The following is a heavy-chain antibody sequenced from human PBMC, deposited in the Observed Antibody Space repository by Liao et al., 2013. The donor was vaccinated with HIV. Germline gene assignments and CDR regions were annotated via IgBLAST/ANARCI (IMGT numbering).Heavy chain of an antibody. J-gene: IGHJ4*01. Sequence: QLQLQESGPGLVKPSETLSLTCTVSGGSITSRTYFWGWIRQPPGKGLEWIGSIYYSGSTYYNPSLKSRVTISLDRSKNQFSLKLSSVTAADTAVYYCARGGLVWFGEVVGYFDYWGQGTLVTVSS. CDR1: GGSITSRTYF. V-gene: IGHV4-39*01. CDR3: ARGGLVWFGEVVGYFDY. D-gene: IGHD3-10*01. CDR2: IYYSGST.